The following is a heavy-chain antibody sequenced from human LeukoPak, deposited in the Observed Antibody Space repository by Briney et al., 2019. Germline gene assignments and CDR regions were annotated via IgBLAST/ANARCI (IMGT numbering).Heavy chain of an antibody. CDR3: ARLEKLRDFDWLLSPYVDY. D-gene: IGHD3-9*01. CDR1: GFAFSTYN. V-gene: IGHV3-21*01. Sequence: GGSLRLSCVVSGFAFSTYNMNWVRQAPGKGLEWVSSITSDSSYIKYADSVEGRFTISRDNAKNSLYLQMHSLRAEDTAVYYCARLEKLRDFDWLLSPYVDYWGQGTLVTVSS. CDR2: ITSDSSYI. J-gene: IGHJ4*02.